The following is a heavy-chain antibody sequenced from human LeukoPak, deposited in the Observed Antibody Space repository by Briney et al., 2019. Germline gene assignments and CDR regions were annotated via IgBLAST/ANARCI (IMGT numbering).Heavy chain of an antibody. CDR2: TYTSGST. Sequence: PSQTLSLTCTVSGGSISSGSYYWSWIRQPAGKGLEWIGRTYTSGSTNYNPSLKSRVTISVDTSKNQFSLKLSSVTAADTAVYYCARDLQGYGSSGYLDYWGQGTQVTVSS. CDR3: ARDLQGYGSSGYLDY. D-gene: IGHD3-22*01. V-gene: IGHV4-61*02. CDR1: GGSISSGSYY. J-gene: IGHJ4*02.